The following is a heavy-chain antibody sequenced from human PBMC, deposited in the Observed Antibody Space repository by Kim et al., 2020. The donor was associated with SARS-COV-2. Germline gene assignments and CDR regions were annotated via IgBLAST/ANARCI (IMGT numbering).Heavy chain of an antibody. J-gene: IGHJ6*02. D-gene: IGHD3-10*01. V-gene: IGHV3-7*03. Sequence: GGSLRLSCVASGFTSNHFWMTWVRQVPGKGLEWVANINQDGSDKYYVGSVEGRFIISRDNAKNSLFLQMSSLRADDTAVYYCARRLIRGRYLGGLDVWGQGTTVTVSS. CDR1: GFTSNHFW. CDR2: INQDGSDK. CDR3: ARRLIRGRYLGGLDV.